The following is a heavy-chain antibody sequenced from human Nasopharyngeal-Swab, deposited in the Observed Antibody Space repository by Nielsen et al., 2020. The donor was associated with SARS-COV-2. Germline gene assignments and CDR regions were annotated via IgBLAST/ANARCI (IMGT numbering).Heavy chain of an antibody. J-gene: IGHJ4*02. CDR3: ARITVAAADY. Sequence: WVRQAPGQGLEWLGWISTYNGNTNYAQKLQGRVTMTTDTSTSTAYMELRSLRSEDTAVYYCARITVAAADYWGQGTLVTVSS. V-gene: IGHV1-18*01. D-gene: IGHD6-19*01. CDR2: ISTYNGNT.